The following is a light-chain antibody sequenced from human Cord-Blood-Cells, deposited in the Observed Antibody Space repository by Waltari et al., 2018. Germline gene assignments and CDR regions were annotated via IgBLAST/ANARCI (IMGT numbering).Light chain of an antibody. CDR2: DAS. CDR3: QQKT. J-gene: IGKJ1*01. Sequence: EIVLTQPPATLSLSPGERATLSCRASQSVSSYLAWYQQKPGQAPRLLIYDASNRATGIPARFSGSGSGTDFTLTISSLEPEDFAVYYCQQKTFGQGTKVEIK. CDR1: QSVSSY. V-gene: IGKV3-11*01.